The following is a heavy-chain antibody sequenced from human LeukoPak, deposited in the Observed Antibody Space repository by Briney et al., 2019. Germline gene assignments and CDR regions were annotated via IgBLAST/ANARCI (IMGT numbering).Heavy chain of an antibody. D-gene: IGHD6-19*01. CDR3: ARDEQWLVRGDYYYYGMDV. V-gene: IGHV3-11*06. CDR1: GFPISDHA. J-gene: IGHJ6*02. CDR2: ISAGGTRT. Sequence: GGSLRLSCVGSGFPISDHAMSWVRQAPGKGLEWVSVISAGGTRTTYSDSVKGRFTISRDNAKNSLYLQMNSLGAEDTAVYYCARDEQWLVRGDYYYYGMDVWGQGTTVTVSS.